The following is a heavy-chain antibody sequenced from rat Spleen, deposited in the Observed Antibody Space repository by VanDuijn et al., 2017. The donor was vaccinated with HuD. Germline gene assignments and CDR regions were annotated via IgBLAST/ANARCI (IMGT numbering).Heavy chain of an antibody. Sequence: EVQLVESGGGLVQPGRSLKLSCVASGFTFNNYWMTWIRQAPGKGLEWVASITNTGGSIHYPDSVRGRFTISRDPAQNTLYLQMNSLRSEDTATYYCVRLYNNHGYWYFDFWGPGTMVTVSS. D-gene: IGHD1-5*01. CDR2: ITNTGGSI. J-gene: IGHJ1*01. V-gene: IGHV5-31*01. CDR3: VRLYNNHGYWYFDF. CDR1: GFTFNNYW.